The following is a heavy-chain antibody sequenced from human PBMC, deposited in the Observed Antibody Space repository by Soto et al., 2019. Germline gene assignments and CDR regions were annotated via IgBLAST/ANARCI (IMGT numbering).Heavy chain of an antibody. D-gene: IGHD6-6*01. J-gene: IGHJ6*02. CDR3: AKGEAAPFYHYYGMDV. V-gene: IGHV3-23*01. CDR2: ISGSGGST. Sequence: PGGSLRLSCAASGFTFSSYAMSWVRQAPGKGLEWVSAISGSGGSTYYADSVKGRFTISRDNSKNTLYLQMNSLRAEDTAVYYCAKGEAAPFYHYYGMDVWGPGTTVTVSS. CDR1: GFTFSSYA.